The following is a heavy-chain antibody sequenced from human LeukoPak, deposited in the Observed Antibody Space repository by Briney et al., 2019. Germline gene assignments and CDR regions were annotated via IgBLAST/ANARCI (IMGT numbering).Heavy chain of an antibody. CDR1: GGSISSYY. Sequence: SETLSLTCTVSGGSISSYYWSWIRQPPGKGLEWIGYIYYSGSTNYNPSLKSRVTISVDTSKNQFSLKLSSVTAADTAVYYCAXGLXPAARWVWYFDLWGRGTLVTVSS. J-gene: IGHJ2*01. CDR2: IYYSGST. CDR3: AXGLXPAARWVWYFDL. D-gene: IGHD2-2*01. V-gene: IGHV4-59*01.